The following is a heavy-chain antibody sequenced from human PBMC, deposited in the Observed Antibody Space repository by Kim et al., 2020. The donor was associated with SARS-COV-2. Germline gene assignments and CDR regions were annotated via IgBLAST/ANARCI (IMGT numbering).Heavy chain of an antibody. CDR3: ARDLRGILTGYYRGGGIDY. D-gene: IGHD3-9*01. V-gene: IGHV1-3*01. J-gene: IGHJ4*02. Sequence: ASVKVSCKASGYTFTSYAMHWVRQAPGQRLEWMGWINAGNGNTKYSQKFQGRVTITRDTSASTAYMELSSLRSEDTAVYYCARDLRGILTGYYRGGGIDYWGQGTLVTASS. CDR2: INAGNGNT. CDR1: GYTFTSYA.